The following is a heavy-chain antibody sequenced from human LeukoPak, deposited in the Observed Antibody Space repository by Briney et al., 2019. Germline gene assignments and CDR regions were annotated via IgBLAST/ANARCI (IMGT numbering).Heavy chain of an antibody. CDR1: GGSISSSSYY. V-gene: IGHV4-39*01. J-gene: IGHJ4*02. CDR3: ARQAPYYYDSSGYYYAYYFDY. CDR2: IYYSGST. D-gene: IGHD3-22*01. Sequence: SETLSLTCTVSGGSISSSSYYWGWIRQPPGKGLKWIGSIYYSGSTYYNPSLKSRVTISVDTSKNQFSLKLSSVTAADTAVYYCARQAPYYYDSSGYYYAYYFDYWGQGTLVTVSS.